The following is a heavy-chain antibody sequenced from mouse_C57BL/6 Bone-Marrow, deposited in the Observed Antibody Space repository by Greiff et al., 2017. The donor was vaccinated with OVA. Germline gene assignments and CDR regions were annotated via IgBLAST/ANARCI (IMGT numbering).Heavy chain of an antibody. J-gene: IGHJ4*01. V-gene: IGHV2-4*01. CDR2: IWSGGST. CDR3: ATPVVASPYAMDY. D-gene: IGHD1-1*01. Sequence: VQRVESGPGLVQPSQSLSITCTVSGFSLTSYGVHWVRQPPGKGLEWLGVIWSGGSTDYNAAFISRLSISNDNSKSQVFFKMNSLQADDTAIYYCATPVVASPYAMDYWGQGTSVTVSS. CDR1: GFSLTSYG.